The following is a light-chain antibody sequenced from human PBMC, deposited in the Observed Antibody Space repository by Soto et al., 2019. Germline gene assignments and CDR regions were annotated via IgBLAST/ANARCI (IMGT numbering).Light chain of an antibody. Sequence: EIVMTQSPATLSVSPGERATLSCRASQSVSSNLAWYQQKPGQAPRLLIYGASTRATGIPARFSGSGSGTEFTLTISSLQSEDFAVYYCQQYNNWPPFMYTFGQGTKV. CDR2: GAS. CDR1: QSVSSN. J-gene: IGKJ2*01. CDR3: QQYNNWPPFMYT. V-gene: IGKV3-15*01.